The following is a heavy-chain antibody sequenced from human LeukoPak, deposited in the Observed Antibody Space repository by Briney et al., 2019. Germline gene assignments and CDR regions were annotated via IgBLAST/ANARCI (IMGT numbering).Heavy chain of an antibody. CDR3: ARGRNSVYYFNVVAPYYFDY. D-gene: IGHD3-22*01. V-gene: IGHV1-46*01. CDR1: GYTFTSYY. CDR2: INPSGGST. Sequence: ASVKVSCKASGYTFTSYYMHWVRQAPGQGLEWIGIINPSGGSTSYAQKFQGRVTMTRDTSINTAYMDLSRLRSDDTAVYYCARGRNSVYYFNVVAPYYFDYWGQGTLVTVSS. J-gene: IGHJ4*02.